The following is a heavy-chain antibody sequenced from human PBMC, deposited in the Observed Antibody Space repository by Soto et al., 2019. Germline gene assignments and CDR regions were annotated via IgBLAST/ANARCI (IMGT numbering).Heavy chain of an antibody. CDR2: ISDDGSNI. CDR3: AREEPHPAPLVF. CDR1: GFTFSRYP. J-gene: IGHJ4*02. Sequence: GSLRLSCAAYGFTFSRYPMHWVRQAPGKGLEWVAGISDDGSNIQYADSVKGRLTVSRDDSKSTLYLQMNNLGTEDTAEYFCAREEPHPAPLVFWGQETLVTVSS. V-gene: IGHV3-30-3*01.